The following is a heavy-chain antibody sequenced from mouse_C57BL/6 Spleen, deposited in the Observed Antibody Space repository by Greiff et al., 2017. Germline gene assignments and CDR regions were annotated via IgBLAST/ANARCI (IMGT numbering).Heavy chain of an antibody. J-gene: IGHJ3*01. CDR1: GFTFSSYG. Sequence: EVQVVESGGDLVKPGGSLKLSCAASGFTFSSYGMSWVRQTPDKRLEWVATISSGGSYTYYPDSVKGRFTISRDNAKNTLYLQMSSLKSEDTAMYYCARQGDSAWFAYWGQGTLVTVSA. CDR3: ARQGDSAWFAY. CDR2: ISSGGSYT. V-gene: IGHV5-6*01.